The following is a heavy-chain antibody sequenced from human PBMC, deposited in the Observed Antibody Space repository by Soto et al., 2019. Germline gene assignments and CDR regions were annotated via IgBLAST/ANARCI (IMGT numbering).Heavy chain of an antibody. V-gene: IGHV3-23*01. D-gene: IGHD6-19*01. J-gene: IGHJ4*02. CDR3: AKVERGVAGIID. CDR2: ISVSVGST. CDR1: GFTFSSYA. Sequence: EVQLLESGGGLVQPGGSLRLSCAASGFTFSSYAMSWVRQAPGKGLDWVSAISVSVGSTYYADSVKGRFTISRDNSKNTLYLQMNSLRAEDTAVYYCAKVERGVAGIIDWGQGTLVTVSS.